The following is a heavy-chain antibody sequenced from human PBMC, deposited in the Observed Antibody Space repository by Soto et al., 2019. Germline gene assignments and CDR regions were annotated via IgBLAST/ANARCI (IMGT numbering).Heavy chain of an antibody. J-gene: IGHJ4*02. V-gene: IGHV3-23*01. CDR3: AKSLSVGAPTPFDY. D-gene: IGHD2-15*01. CDR1: WFTFFSHC. CDR2: ISGSGGST. Sequence: PGGSPKLSRATPWFTFFSHCLRWVPPGSGKGLEWVSAISGSGGSTYYADSVKGRFTISRDNSKNTLYLQMNSLRAEDTAVYYCAKSLSVGAPTPFDYWGQGTLVTVSS.